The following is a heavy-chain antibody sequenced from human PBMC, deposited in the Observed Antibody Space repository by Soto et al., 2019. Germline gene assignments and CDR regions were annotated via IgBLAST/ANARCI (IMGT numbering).Heavy chain of an antibody. CDR3: TSGSYYPDQYYYYYGMDV. D-gene: IGHD1-26*01. CDR1: GFTFVDYA. CDR2: IRSKAYGGTT. J-gene: IGHJ6*02. V-gene: IGHV3-49*03. Sequence: GSLRLSCTASGFTFVDYAISLCGHAPFKWLEWVGFIRSKAYGGTTEYAASVKGRFTISRDDSKSIAYLQMNSLKTEDTAVYYCTSGSYYPDQYYYYYGMDVWGQGTTVTVSS.